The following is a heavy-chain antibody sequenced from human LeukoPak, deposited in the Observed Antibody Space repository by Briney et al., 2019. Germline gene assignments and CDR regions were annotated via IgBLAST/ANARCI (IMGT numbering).Heavy chain of an antibody. CDR2: IIPIFGTA. CDR3: ARVLYYDILTGYPYYYYMDV. CDR1: GGTFSSYA. D-gene: IGHD3-9*01. V-gene: IGHV1-69*05. J-gene: IGHJ6*03. Sequence: SVKVSCKASGGTFSSYAISWVRQAPGQGLELMGGIIPIFGTANYAQKIQGRVTITTDESTSTAYMELSSLRSEDTAVYYCARVLYYDILTGYPYYYYMDVWGKGTTVTVSS.